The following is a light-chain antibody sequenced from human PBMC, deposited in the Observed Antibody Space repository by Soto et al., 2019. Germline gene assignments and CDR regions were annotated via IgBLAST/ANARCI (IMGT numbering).Light chain of an antibody. J-gene: IGKJ1*01. Sequence: EIVMTQSPATLSVSPGERATISCRASQSFSSKLAWYQQKPGQAPRVLIYGASTRATGIPARFSGSGFGTEFTLTISSLQFEDFAVYYCQHYNDWPPTWTFGQGTKVDIK. CDR3: QHYNDWPPTWT. CDR2: GAS. V-gene: IGKV3-15*01. CDR1: QSFSSK.